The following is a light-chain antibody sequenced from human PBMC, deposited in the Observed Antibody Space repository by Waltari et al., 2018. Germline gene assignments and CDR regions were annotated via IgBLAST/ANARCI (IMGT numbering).Light chain of an antibody. J-gene: IGKJ1*01. Sequence: EIVMTQSPATLSVSPGERATLSCRASQSISFNLAWYQQKPGQAPRPPIYGASTRASGIPARFSGSGSGTDFSLTISSLQSEDFAVYFCQQYNTGPPCTFGQGTKVEVK. CDR2: GAS. V-gene: IGKV3-15*01. CDR3: QQYNTGPPCT. CDR1: QSISFN.